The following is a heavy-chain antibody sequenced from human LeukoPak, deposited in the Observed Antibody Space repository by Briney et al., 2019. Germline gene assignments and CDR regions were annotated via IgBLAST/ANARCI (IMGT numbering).Heavy chain of an antibody. Sequence: GGSLRLSCAASGFTFTNHWMHWVRQAPGKGLVWVSRIRPDGRETNHADSVKGRFTISRDNAKNTLYLQMNSLRVEDTALYYCAKDLGGSATTVWGQGTLVTVSS. CDR3: AKDLGGSATTV. CDR1: GFTFTNHW. J-gene: IGHJ4*02. CDR2: IRPDGRET. V-gene: IGHV3-74*01. D-gene: IGHD2-2*01.